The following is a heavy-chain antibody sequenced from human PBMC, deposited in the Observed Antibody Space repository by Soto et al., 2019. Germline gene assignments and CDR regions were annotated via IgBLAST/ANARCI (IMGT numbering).Heavy chain of an antibody. CDR2: ISCDGSNK. J-gene: IGHJ5*02. CDR3: ARDVSGSGTKGLDP. D-gene: IGHD3-10*01. V-gene: IGHV3-30-3*01. Sequence: GGSLRLSCAASGFTFNTHAMHWVRQAPGKELEWVALISCDGSNKYYADSVKGRFTISRDNSKNTLSLQMNSLRAEDTAVYYCARDVSGSGTKGLDPWGQGILVTVSS. CDR1: GFTFNTHA.